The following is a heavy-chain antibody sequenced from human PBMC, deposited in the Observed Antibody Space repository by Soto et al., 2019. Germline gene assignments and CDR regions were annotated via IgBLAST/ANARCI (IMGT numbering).Heavy chain of an antibody. D-gene: IGHD6-13*01. CDR3: ASKVGVAAAGTPFDY. CDR2: IIPIFGTA. J-gene: IGHJ4*02. CDR1: GGTFSSYA. V-gene: IGHV1-69*13. Sequence: GASAKVSCKASGGTFSSYAISWVREAPGQGLEWMGGIIPIFGTANYAQKFQGRVTITADESTSTAYMELSSLRSEDTAVYYCASKVGVAAAGTPFDYWGQGTLVTVSS.